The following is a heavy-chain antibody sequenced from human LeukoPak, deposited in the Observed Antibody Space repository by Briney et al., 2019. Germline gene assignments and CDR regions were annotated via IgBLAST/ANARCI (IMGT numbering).Heavy chain of an antibody. CDR3: ARHTDVVGAI. V-gene: IGHV5-51*01. D-gene: IGHD3-16*01. J-gene: IGHJ4*02. CDR1: GYTFTQQW. CDR2: IYPRDSDT. Sequence: GESLKISCEASGYTFTQQWIGGVRQMPGTGLEWVGIIYPRDSDTIYSPSFQGHVTISADTSINTAYLEWRSLEASDTAMYYCARHTDVVGAIWGQGTQVTVSS.